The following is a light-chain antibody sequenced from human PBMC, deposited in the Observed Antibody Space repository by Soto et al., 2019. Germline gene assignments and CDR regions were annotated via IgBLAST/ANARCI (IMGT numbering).Light chain of an antibody. V-gene: IGKV3-15*01. CDR2: GAS. Sequence: EIVMPQSPATLSVSPGEGATLSCRASQSVSHNLAWSQQKPGQAPRLLIYGASTRATGIPNRFSGSGSGTEFTRTISSLQSEDFAVYYCEQYNSWPPLYTFGQGTKLEIK. J-gene: IGKJ2*01. CDR1: QSVSHN. CDR3: EQYNSWPPLYT.